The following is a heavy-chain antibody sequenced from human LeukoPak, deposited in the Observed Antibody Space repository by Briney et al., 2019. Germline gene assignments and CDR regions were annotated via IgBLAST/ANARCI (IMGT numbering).Heavy chain of an antibody. CDR1: GFTFSNYG. CDR3: AKSGSTSWYLDY. CDR2: ISGSGDNNDNT. J-gene: IGHJ4*02. Sequence: GGSLRLSCAASGFTFSNYGMHWIRQAPGKGLEWVSAISGSGDNNDNTYYADSVKGQFTISRDNSKNTLYLQMSSLRAEDAAVYYCAKSGSTSWYLDYWGQGTLVTVSS. V-gene: IGHV3-23*01. D-gene: IGHD6-13*01.